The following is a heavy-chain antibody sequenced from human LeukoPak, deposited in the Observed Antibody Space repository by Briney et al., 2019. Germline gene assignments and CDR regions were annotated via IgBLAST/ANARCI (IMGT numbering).Heavy chain of an antibody. CDR2: IYTSGST. CDR1: GGSVSSGSYY. Sequence: SETLSLTCTVSGGSVSSGSYYWSWIRQPAGKGLEWIGRIYTSGSTNYNPSLKSRVTISADTSKNQFSLSLSSVTAADTAVYYCTRGGELMNYWGQGTLVTVSS. J-gene: IGHJ4*02. CDR3: TRGGELMNY. D-gene: IGHD1-26*01. V-gene: IGHV4-61*02.